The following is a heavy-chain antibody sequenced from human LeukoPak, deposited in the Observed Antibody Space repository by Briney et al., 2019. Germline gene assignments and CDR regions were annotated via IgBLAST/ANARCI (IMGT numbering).Heavy chain of an antibody. V-gene: IGHV5-51*01. CDR2: IYPGDSDT. J-gene: IGHJ4*02. Sequence: RGESLKISCKGSGYSFTSYWIGWVRQMPGKGLEWMGVIYPGDSDTRYSPSFQGQVTISADKSISTAYQQWSSLKASDTAMYYCARFSDLAARPFDYWGQGTLVTVSS. CDR3: ARFSDLAARPFDY. D-gene: IGHD6-6*01. CDR1: GYSFTSYW.